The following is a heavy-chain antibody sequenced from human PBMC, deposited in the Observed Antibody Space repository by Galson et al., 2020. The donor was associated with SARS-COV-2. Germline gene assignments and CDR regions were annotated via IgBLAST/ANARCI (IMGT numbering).Heavy chain of an antibody. CDR3: ARVYSSGWERKPKELDY. Sequence: SETLSLTCTVSGGSISSGGYYWSWIRQHPGKGLEWIGYIYYSGSTYYNPSLKSRVTISVDTSKNQFSLKLSSVTAADTAVYYCARVYSSGWERKPKELDYWGQGTLVTVSS. CDR2: IYYSGST. J-gene: IGHJ4*02. CDR1: GGSISSGGYY. V-gene: IGHV4-31*03. D-gene: IGHD6-19*01.